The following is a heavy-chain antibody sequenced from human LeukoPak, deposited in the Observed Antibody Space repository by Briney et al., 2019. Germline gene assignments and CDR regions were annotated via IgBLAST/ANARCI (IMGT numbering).Heavy chain of an antibody. V-gene: IGHV3-21*01. J-gene: IGHJ4*02. CDR2: ITGSSSYK. Sequence: GGSLRLSCTASGFTFSTYSMNWVRQAPGKGLEWASSITGSSSYKFYGDSVKGRFTISRDNAKNSLYLQMNSLRAEDTAVYYCTSLYSSDFDYWGQGTLVTVSS. D-gene: IGHD5-18*01. CDR1: GFTFSTYS. CDR3: TSLYSSDFDY.